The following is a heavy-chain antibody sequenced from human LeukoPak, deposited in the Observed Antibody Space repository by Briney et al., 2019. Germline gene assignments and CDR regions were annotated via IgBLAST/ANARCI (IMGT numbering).Heavy chain of an antibody. CDR1: GGSISSGGYY. V-gene: IGHV4-39*01. J-gene: IGHJ4*02. D-gene: IGHD6-19*01. CDR3: ASGSGALDY. CDR2: IYYTGST. Sequence: SQTLSLTCTVSGGSISSGGYYWGWIRQPPGKGLEWIGSIYYTGSTYYNPSLKSRVTVSVDTSKNQFSLNLSSVTAADTAVYYCASGSGALDYWGQGTLVTVSS.